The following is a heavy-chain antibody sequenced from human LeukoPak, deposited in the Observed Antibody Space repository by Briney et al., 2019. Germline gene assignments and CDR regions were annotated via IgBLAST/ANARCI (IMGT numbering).Heavy chain of an antibody. D-gene: IGHD3-10*01. CDR1: GGSISSGGYS. J-gene: IGHJ6*03. Sequence: PSQTLSLTCAVSGGSISSGGYSWSWIRQPPGKGLEWIGYIYYSGSTYYNPSLKSRVTISVDTSKNQFSLKLSSVTAADTAVYYCARGQFINYYYYYMDVWGKGTTVTVSS. V-gene: IGHV4-30-4*07. CDR2: IYYSGST. CDR3: ARGQFINYYYYYMDV.